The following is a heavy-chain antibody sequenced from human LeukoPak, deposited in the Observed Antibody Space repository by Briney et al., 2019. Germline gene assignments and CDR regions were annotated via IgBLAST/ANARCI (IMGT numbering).Heavy chain of an antibody. CDR1: GGSVHRGGYY. V-gene: IGHV4-31*03. CDR3: ARAGDGYNLGFDAFDI. CDR2: IFNSGTT. Sequence: PSQTLSLTCTVSGGSVHRGGYYWSWIRQHPGKGLEWVGYIFNSGTTYYNPSLRSRITISADTSKNQFSLKLNSVTAADTAVYYCARAGDGYNLGFDAFDIWGQGTMVTVSS. D-gene: IGHD5-24*01. J-gene: IGHJ3*02.